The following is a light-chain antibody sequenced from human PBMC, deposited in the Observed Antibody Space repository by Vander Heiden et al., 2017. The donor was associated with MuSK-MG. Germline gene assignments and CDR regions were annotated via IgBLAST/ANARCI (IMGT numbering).Light chain of an antibody. CDR3: QQDNDYWST. V-gene: IGKV1-5*01. J-gene: IGKJ3*01. Sequence: DIQMTQSPSTLSAFVGDRVSITCRASQSISTGLAWYQQKPGKAPKLLVYGASSLHSGVPSRFSGSGSGTEFTLTISSLQPDDFATYYCQQDNDYWSTFGPGTKVXVK. CDR2: GAS. CDR1: QSISTG.